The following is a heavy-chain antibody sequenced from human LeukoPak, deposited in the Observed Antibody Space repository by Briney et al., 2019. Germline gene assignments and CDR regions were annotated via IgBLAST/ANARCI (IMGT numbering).Heavy chain of an antibody. CDR3: ARDSSASSWTGWFDP. J-gene: IGHJ5*02. CDR2: FSGSGGST. Sequence: GGSLRLSCAASGFTFSSYAMSWVRQAPGKGLEWVSAFSGSGGSTYYADSVKGRYTISRDNSKNTLYLQMGSLRAEDMAVYYCARDSSASSWTGWFDPWGQGTLVTVSS. CDR1: GFTFSSYA. D-gene: IGHD2-2*01. V-gene: IGHV3-23*01.